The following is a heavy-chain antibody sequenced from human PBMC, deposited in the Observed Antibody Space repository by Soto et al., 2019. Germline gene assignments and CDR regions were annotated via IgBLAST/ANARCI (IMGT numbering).Heavy chain of an antibody. D-gene: IGHD1-7*01. CDR3: AKGPGTMYYYYYMDV. Sequence: GASVKVSCKASGYTFTSYGISWVRQAPGQGLEWMGWISAGNSNTNYAQKFQGRVTITRDTSTSTAYMELSSLRSEDTAVYYCAKGPGTMYYYYYMDVWGKGTTVTVSS. CDR2: ISAGNSNT. V-gene: IGHV1-18*01. CDR1: GYTFTSYG. J-gene: IGHJ6*03.